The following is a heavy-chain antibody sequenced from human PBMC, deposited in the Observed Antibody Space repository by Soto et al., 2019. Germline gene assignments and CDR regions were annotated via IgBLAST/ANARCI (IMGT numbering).Heavy chain of an antibody. J-gene: IGHJ4*02. CDR2: IQSDGSSP. Sequence: EVQLVESGGGLVQPGGSLRLSCVASGFTFNYYWMHWVRQAPGKGLVWVSRIQSDGSSPDYVDSVKGRFTISRDNAKTTLYLQIINLRAEDTAVYYCARGGDPDYWGQGTLVTVSS. CDR1: GFTFNYYW. V-gene: IGHV3-74*01. D-gene: IGHD3-16*01. CDR3: ARGGDPDY.